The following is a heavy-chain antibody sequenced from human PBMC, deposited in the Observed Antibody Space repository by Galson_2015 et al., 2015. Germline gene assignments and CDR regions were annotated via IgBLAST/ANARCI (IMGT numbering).Heavy chain of an antibody. Sequence: SLRLSCAASGFTFSGPAMHWVRQASGKGLEWVGRIRSKANSYATAYAASVKGRFTISRDDSKNTAYLQMNSLKTEDTAVYYCTRHGMTTVTWGQGTLVTVSS. CDR3: TRHGMTTVT. V-gene: IGHV3-73*01. D-gene: IGHD4-17*01. J-gene: IGHJ4*02. CDR1: GFTFSGPA. CDR2: IRSKANSYAT.